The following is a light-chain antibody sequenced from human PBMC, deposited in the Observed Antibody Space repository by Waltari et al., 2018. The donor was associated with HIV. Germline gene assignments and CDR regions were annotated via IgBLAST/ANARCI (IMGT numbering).Light chain of an antibody. Sequence: QSALTQPPSASGSPGQSVTISCTGTSSDVGSYNYVSWYQQHPGKAPKLIIYDVSKRPSGVPDRFFGSKSGNSASLTVSGLQVEDEAGYYCSSYAGNNKLVFGGGTKLTVL. V-gene: IGLV2-8*01. CDR2: DVS. CDR1: SSDVGSYNY. J-gene: IGLJ2*01. CDR3: SSYAGNNKLV.